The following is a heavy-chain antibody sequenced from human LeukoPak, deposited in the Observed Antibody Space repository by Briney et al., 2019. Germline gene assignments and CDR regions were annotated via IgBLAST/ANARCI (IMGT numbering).Heavy chain of an antibody. V-gene: IGHV3-21*01. D-gene: IGHD1-26*01. CDR3: ARDDPGELGDWFDP. Sequence: PGGSLRLSCSASGFIFSNYAMSWVRQAPGKGLEWVSSISSSSSYIYYADSVKGRFTISRDNAKNSLYLQMNSLRAEDTAVYYCARDDPGELGDWFDPWGQGTLVTVSS. CDR2: ISSSSSYI. J-gene: IGHJ5*02. CDR1: GFIFSNYA.